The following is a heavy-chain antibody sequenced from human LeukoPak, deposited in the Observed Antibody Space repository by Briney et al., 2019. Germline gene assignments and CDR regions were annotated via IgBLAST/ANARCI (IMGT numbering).Heavy chain of an antibody. CDR3: ARAQDQYYDFWSGYSRAYYYYYMDV. CDR1: GGTFSSYA. V-gene: IGHV1-69*06. Sequence: ASVKVSCKASGGTFSSYAISWVRQAPGQGLEWMGGIIPIFGTANYAQKFQGRVTITADKSTSTAYMELRSLRSDDTAVYYCARAQDQYYDFWSGYSRAYYYYYMDVWGKGTTVTVSS. CDR2: IIPIFGTA. D-gene: IGHD3-3*01. J-gene: IGHJ6*03.